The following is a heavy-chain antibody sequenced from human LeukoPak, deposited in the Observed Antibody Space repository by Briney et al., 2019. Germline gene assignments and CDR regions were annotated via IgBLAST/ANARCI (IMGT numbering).Heavy chain of an antibody. D-gene: IGHD5-24*01. Sequence: ASVKVSCKASGYTFTDYDMHWVRQAPGQGLEWMGWINPNSGGTNSAQNFQGRVTMTRDTSISTAYMELSSLRSDDTAVYYCARGDGSYFDYWGQGTLVTVSS. J-gene: IGHJ4*02. CDR1: GYTFTDYD. V-gene: IGHV1-2*02. CDR3: ARGDGSYFDY. CDR2: INPNSGGT.